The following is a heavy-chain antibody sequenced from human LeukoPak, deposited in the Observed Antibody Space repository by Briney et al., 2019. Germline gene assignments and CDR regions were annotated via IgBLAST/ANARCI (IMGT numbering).Heavy chain of an antibody. CDR2: INHSGSP. CDR3: ARDRHNSWYYY. Sequence: PSETLSLTCAVYRGSFSGYYYSWIRQPPGKGLEWIGEINHSGSPNYNPSLKSRVTMSVDTSQSQLSLRLTSVTAAGTAVYYCARDRHNSWYYYWSQGTLVIVSS. V-gene: IGHV4-34*01. CDR1: RGSFSGYY. D-gene: IGHD6-13*01. J-gene: IGHJ4*02.